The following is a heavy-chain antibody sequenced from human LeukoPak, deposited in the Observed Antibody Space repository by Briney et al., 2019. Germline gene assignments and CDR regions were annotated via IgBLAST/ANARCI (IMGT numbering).Heavy chain of an antibody. J-gene: IGHJ4*02. CDR2: ISGSGGST. CDR3: AKETAYDFWSGDFY. Sequence: GGSLRLSCAASGFTFSSYAMSWVRQAPGKGLEWVSAISGSGGSTYYADSVKGRFTISRDNSKNALYLQMNSLRAEDTAVYYCAKETAYDFWSGDFYWGQGTLVTVSS. V-gene: IGHV3-23*01. CDR1: GFTFSSYA. D-gene: IGHD3-3*01.